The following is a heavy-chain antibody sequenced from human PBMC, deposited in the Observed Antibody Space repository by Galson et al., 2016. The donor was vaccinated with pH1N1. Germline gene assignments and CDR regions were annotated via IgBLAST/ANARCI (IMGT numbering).Heavy chain of an antibody. CDR1: GFIFSAYE. CDR2: ISSSGSSI. J-gene: IGHJ6*03. V-gene: IGHV3-48*03. CDR3: ARDRLLRGVIVLPPYYYYLDV. D-gene: IGHD3-10*01. Sequence: SLRLSCAASGFIFSAYEMNWVRQAPGKGLEWVSYISSSGSSIYYADSVKGRFTISRDNAKNSLYLQINSLRAEDTAVYYCARDRLLRGVIVLPPYYYYLDVWGKGTTVTVPS.